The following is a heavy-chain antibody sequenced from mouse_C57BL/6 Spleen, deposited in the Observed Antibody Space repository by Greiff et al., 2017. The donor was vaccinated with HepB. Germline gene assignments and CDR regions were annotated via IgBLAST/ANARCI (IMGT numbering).Heavy chain of an antibody. J-gene: IGHJ4*01. Sequence: QVQLQQSGAELVRPGASVTLSCKASGYTFTDYDMHWVKQTPVHGLEWIGAIDPETGGTAYNQKFKGKAILTADKSSSTAYMGLRSLTSEDSAVYYCTGVTTDYAMDYWGQGTSVTVSS. V-gene: IGHV1-15*01. CDR2: IDPETGGT. D-gene: IGHD2-2*01. CDR1: GYTFTDYD. CDR3: TGVTTDYAMDY.